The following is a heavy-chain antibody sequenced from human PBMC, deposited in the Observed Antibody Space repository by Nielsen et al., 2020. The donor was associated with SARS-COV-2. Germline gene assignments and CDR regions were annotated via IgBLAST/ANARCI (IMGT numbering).Heavy chain of an antibody. CDR1: GYTFTSYY. CDR3: ARGGRRITPFDY. Sequence: ASVKVSCKASGYTFTSYYMHWVRQAPGQGLEWMGWISAYNGNTNYAQKLQGRVTMTTDTSTSTAYMELRSLRSDDTAVYYCARGGRRITPFDYWGQGTLVTVSS. CDR2: ISAYNGNT. V-gene: IGHV1-18*04. J-gene: IGHJ4*02. D-gene: IGHD1-14*01.